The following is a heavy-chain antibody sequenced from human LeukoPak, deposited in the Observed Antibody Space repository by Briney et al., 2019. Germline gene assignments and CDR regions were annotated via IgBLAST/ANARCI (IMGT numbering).Heavy chain of an antibody. V-gene: IGHV3-30*04. J-gene: IGHJ4*02. CDR2: ISYDGSNK. Sequence: PGGSLRLSCAASGFTFSSYAMYWVRQAPGKGLEWVAVISYDGSNKYYADSVKGRFTISRDNSKNTLYLQMNSLRAEDTAVYYCASTRLYYFDYWGQGTLVTVSS. CDR1: GFTFSSYA. D-gene: IGHD1-26*01. CDR3: ASTRLYYFDY.